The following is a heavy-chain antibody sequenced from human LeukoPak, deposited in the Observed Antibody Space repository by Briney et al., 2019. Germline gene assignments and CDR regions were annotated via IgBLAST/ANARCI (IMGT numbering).Heavy chain of an antibody. CDR2: IYSDGST. Sequence: PGGSLRLSCAVSGFTVSSSYMSWVRQAPGGKGLEWVSVIYSDGSTYYADSVKGRFTISRDISKNMLFLQMNSLRAEDTGLYYCTRETGATDSWGQGALVTVSS. CDR1: GFTVSSSY. J-gene: IGHJ4*02. D-gene: IGHD1-26*01. V-gene: IGHV3-66*01. CDR3: TRETGATDS.